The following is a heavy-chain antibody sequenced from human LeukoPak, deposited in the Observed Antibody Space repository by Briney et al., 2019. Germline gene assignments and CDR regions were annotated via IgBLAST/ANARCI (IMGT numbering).Heavy chain of an antibody. CDR3: ARGGVVPAATRQLCFDP. Sequence: ASVKVSCKASGGTFSSYAISWVRQAPGQGLEWMGGIIPIFGTANYAQKFQGRVTITTDESTSTAYMELSSLRSEDTAVYYCARGGVVPAATRQLCFDPWGQGTLVTVSS. D-gene: IGHD2-2*01. J-gene: IGHJ5*02. CDR2: IIPIFGTA. CDR1: GGTFSSYA. V-gene: IGHV1-69*05.